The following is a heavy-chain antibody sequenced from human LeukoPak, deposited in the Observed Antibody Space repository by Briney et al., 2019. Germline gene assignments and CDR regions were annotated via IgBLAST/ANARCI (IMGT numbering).Heavy chain of an antibody. D-gene: IGHD2-8*02. CDR1: GGSLSGYY. V-gene: IGHV3-53*01. CDR3: ATYRQVLLPFES. Sequence: ETLSLTCAVYGGSLSGYYWSWVRQPPGKGLEWVSSIFPSGGEIHYADSVRGRFTISRDNSKSTLSLQMNSLRAEDTAIYYCATYRQVLLPFESWGQGTLVTVSS. J-gene: IGHJ4*02. CDR2: IFPSGGEI.